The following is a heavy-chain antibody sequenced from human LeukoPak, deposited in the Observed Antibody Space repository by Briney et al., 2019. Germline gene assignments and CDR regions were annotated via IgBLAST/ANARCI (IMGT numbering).Heavy chain of an antibody. V-gene: IGHV3-7*01. D-gene: IGHD2-21*02. J-gene: IGHJ4*02. Sequence: GGSLRLSCAASGFTFSSYWMTWVRQAPGKGLKWVANMKQDGSEKYYVDSVKGRFTISRDNSKNSLYLQMNSLRAEDTAVYYCARDRCHGDCYYFDSWGQGTLVTVSS. CDR1: GFTFSSYW. CDR3: ARDRCHGDCYYFDS. CDR2: MKQDGSEK.